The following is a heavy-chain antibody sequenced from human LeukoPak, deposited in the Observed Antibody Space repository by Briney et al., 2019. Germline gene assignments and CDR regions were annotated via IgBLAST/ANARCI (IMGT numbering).Heavy chain of an antibody. D-gene: IGHD6-6*01. Sequence: SETLSLTCTVSGGSISSYYWSWIRQPPGKGLEWIGYIYYSGSTNYNPSLKSRVTISVDTSKNQFSLKLSSVTAAGTAVYYCARHVKPRWYFDLWGRGTLVTVSS. V-gene: IGHV4-59*08. J-gene: IGHJ2*01. CDR3: ARHVKPRWYFDL. CDR1: GGSISSYY. CDR2: IYYSGST.